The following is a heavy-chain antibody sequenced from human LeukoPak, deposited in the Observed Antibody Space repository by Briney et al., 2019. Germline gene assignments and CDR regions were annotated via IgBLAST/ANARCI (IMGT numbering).Heavy chain of an antibody. D-gene: IGHD6-13*01. CDR2: IYHSGST. V-gene: IGHV4-59*12. Sequence: SETLSLTCTVSGDSISSYYWSWIRQPPGKGLEWIGYIYHSGSTNYNPSLKSRVTISVDTSKNQFSLKLSSVTAADTAVYYCARDPVGSSWSGGRYWGQGTLVTVSS. CDR3: ARDPVGSSWSGGRY. CDR1: GDSISSYY. J-gene: IGHJ4*02.